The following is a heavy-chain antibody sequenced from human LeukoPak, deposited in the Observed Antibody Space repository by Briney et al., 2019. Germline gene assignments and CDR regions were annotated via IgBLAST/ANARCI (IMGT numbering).Heavy chain of an antibody. D-gene: IGHD1-1*01. CDR2: ISWNSGST. Sequence: GRSLRLSCAASGFTFDDYAMHWVRQAPGKGLEWVSGISWNSGSTGYADSVKGRFTISRDNAKNSLYLQMNSLRAEDTALYYCAKDRGTGTPLFDYWGQGTLVTVSS. V-gene: IGHV3-9*01. CDR1: GFTFDDYA. CDR3: AKDRGTGTPLFDY. J-gene: IGHJ4*02.